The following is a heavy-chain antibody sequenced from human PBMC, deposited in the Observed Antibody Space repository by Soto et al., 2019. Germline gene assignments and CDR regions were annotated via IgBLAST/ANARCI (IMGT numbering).Heavy chain of an antibody. D-gene: IGHD3-10*01. V-gene: IGHV3-21*01. CDR3: ARDTYYYGAGSYYP. CDR1: GFTFSSYS. CDR2: ISSSRSYI. Sequence: EVQLVESGGGLVKPGGSLRLSCAASGFTFSSYSMTWVRQDPGKGLEWVSSISSSRSYIYYADSVKGRFTISRDNAKNSLYLQMNSLRAEDTAVYYCARDTYYYGAGSYYPWGQGTLVTVSS. J-gene: IGHJ5*02.